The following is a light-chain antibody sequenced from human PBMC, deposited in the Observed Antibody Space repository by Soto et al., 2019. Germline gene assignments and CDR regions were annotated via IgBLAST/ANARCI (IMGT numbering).Light chain of an antibody. CDR3: QQNYSTPLA. V-gene: IGKV1-39*01. CDR1: QDVNNY. J-gene: IGKJ4*01. Sequence: DIQMTQSPSSLSASVGDRVSITCRASQDVNNYLNWYQQKPGKAPNPLIYAASTLESGVPSRFSGSGSGTDFTLTISSLQLEDFATYYCQQNYSTPLAFGGGTKVDIK. CDR2: AAS.